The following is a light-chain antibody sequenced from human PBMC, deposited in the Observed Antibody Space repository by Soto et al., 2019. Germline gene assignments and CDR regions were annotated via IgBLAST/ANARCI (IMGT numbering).Light chain of an antibody. V-gene: IGLV1-47*01. J-gene: IGLJ2*01. CDR2: RSD. CDR1: SSNIGSNH. Sequence: QSVLTQPPSTSGTPGQRVTISCSGSSSNIGSNHVYWYQQFPGMAPKLLMYRSDQRPTGVPDRFSGSKCGTSASLAISGLRSDEEADYYCSARDDSLSGVVFGGGTKLTVL. CDR3: SARDDSLSGVV.